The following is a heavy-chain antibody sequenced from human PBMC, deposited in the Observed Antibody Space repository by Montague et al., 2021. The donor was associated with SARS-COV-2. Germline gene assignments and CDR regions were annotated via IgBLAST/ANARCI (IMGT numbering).Heavy chain of an antibody. CDR1: GFIFSSYA. CDR2: ISYDGSNK. J-gene: IGHJ3*02. D-gene: IGHD3-10*01. CDR3: ARAAQKQYVLLWFGELLHDAFDI. Sequence: SRRFSCAASGFIFSSYAMHWVRQAPGKGLEWVAVISYDGSNKYYADSVKGRFTISRDNSKNTLYLQMNSLRAEDTAVYYCARAAQKQYVLLWFGELLHDAFDIWGQGTMVTVSS. V-gene: IGHV3-30-3*01.